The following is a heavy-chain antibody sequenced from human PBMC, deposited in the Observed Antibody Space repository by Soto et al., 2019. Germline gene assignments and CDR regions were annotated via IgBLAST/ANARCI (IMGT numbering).Heavy chain of an antibody. CDR3: ARTYYYDSSGSHRYYYYYGMDV. J-gene: IGHJ6*02. CDR2: IIPIFGTA. Sequence: WASVKVSCKASGGTFSSYAISWVRQAPGQGLEWMGGIIPIFGTANYAQKFQGRVTITADESTSTAYMELSSLRSEDTAVYYCARTYYYDSSGSHRYYYYYGMDVWGQGTTVTVSS. CDR1: GGTFSSYA. V-gene: IGHV1-69*13. D-gene: IGHD3-22*01.